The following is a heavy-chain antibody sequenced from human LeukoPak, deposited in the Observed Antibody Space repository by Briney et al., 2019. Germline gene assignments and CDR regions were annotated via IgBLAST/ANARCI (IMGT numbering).Heavy chain of an antibody. Sequence: GASVKVSCKASGYTFTGYYMHWVRQAPGQGLEWMGWINPNSGGTNYAQKFQGRVTMTRDTSISTAYMELSRLRSDDTAVYYCARVYYDILTGADAFDIWGQGTMVTVSS. J-gene: IGHJ3*02. CDR1: GYTFTGYY. CDR2: INPNSGGT. V-gene: IGHV1-2*02. CDR3: ARVYYDILTGADAFDI. D-gene: IGHD3-9*01.